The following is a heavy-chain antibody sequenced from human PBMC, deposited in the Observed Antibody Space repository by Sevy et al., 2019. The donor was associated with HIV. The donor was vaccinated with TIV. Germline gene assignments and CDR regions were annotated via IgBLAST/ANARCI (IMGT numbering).Heavy chain of an antibody. CDR3: ARGDYYHDSSGYNY. CDR2: ISSSSSYI. Sequence: GGCLRLSCAASGFTFSSYSMNCVRQAPGKGLEWVSSISSSSSYIYYADSVKGRFTISRDNAKNSLYLQMNSLRAEDTAVYYCARGDYYHDSSGYNYWGQGTPVTVSS. V-gene: IGHV3-21*04. CDR1: GFTFSSYS. J-gene: IGHJ4*02. D-gene: IGHD3-22*01.